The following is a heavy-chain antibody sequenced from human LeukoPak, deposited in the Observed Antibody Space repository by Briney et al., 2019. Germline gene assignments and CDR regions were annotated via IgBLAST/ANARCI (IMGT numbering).Heavy chain of an antibody. CDR3: ARGPLIAAAGTW. CDR1: GFTFSSYW. J-gene: IGHJ4*02. V-gene: IGHV3-7*03. D-gene: IGHD6-13*01. CDR2: INQDGTEK. Sequence: TGGSLRLSCAASGFTFSSYWMSWVRQAPGEGLEWVAKINQDGTEKAYVDSVRGRFTISRDNAKNSLSLQMNSLRAEDTAVYYCARGPLIAAAGTWWGQGTLVTVSS.